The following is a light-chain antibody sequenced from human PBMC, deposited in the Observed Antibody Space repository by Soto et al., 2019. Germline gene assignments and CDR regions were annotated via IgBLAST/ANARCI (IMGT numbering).Light chain of an antibody. J-gene: IGLJ1*01. CDR2: DVS. CDR1: SSDVGGYNY. CDR3: SSYTSSYYV. V-gene: IGLV2-14*01. Sequence: ALTQPASVSGSPGQSITISCTGTSSDVGGYNYVSWYQQHPGKAPKLMIYDVSNRPSGVSNRFSGSKSGNTASLTISGLQAEDEADYYCSSYTSSYYVFGTGTKVTVL.